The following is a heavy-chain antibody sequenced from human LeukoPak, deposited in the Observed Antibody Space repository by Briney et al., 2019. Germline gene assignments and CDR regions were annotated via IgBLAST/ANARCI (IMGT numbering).Heavy chain of an antibody. Sequence: GGSLRLSCAASGFTFSSYSMNWVRQAPGKGLEWVSSISSSSSYIYYADSVKGRFTISRDNSKNTLYLQMNSLRAEDTAVYYCAKGTYYDFWSGSAWFDPWGQGTLVTVSS. CDR2: ISSSSSYI. CDR3: AKGTYYDFWSGSAWFDP. CDR1: GFTFSSYS. D-gene: IGHD3-3*01. V-gene: IGHV3-21*04. J-gene: IGHJ5*02.